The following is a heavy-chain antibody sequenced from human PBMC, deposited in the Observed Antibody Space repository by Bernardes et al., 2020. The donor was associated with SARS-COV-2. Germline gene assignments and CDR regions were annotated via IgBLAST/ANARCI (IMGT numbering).Heavy chain of an antibody. V-gene: IGHV3-74*01. CDR1: GLIFSNYG. CDR2: ISTDGSTT. CDR3: ARGAYEPLDY. Sequence: GGSLRLSCAASGLIFSNYGMHWVRQVPGEGLVWVSRISTDGSTTSYADSVKGRFTISRDNAKNTLYLQMNSLRVEDTAVYYCARGAYEPLDYWGQGTRVTVSS. J-gene: IGHJ4*02. D-gene: IGHD5-12*01.